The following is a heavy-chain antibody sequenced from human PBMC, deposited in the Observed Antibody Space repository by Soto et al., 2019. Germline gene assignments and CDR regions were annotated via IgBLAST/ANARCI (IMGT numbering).Heavy chain of an antibody. CDR3: AKDIGLGVEAGTRGTTYYYYYSGMDV. J-gene: IGHJ6*02. V-gene: IGHV3-9*01. Sequence: HPGWSLRLSCAASGFTFDDYAMHWVRQAPGKGLEWVSGISWNSGSIGYADSVKGRFTISRDNAKNSLYLQMNSLRDEDTALYYCAKDIGLGVEAGTRGTTYYYYYSGMDVWGHGTTGTVSS. D-gene: IGHD1-1*01. CDR1: GFTFDDYA. CDR2: ISWNSGSI.